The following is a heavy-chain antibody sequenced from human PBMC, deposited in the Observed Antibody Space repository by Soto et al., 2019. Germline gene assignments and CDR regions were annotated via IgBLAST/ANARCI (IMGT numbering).Heavy chain of an antibody. Sequence: SETLSLTCAVYGGSFSGYYWSWIRQPPGKGLEWIGEINHSGSTNYNPSLKSRVTISVDTSKNQFSLKLSSVTAADTAVYYCARGDSSSWYAFDIWGQGTMVTVSS. CDR2: INHSGST. CDR1: GGSFSGYY. CDR3: ARGDSSSWYAFDI. D-gene: IGHD6-13*01. J-gene: IGHJ3*02. V-gene: IGHV4-34*01.